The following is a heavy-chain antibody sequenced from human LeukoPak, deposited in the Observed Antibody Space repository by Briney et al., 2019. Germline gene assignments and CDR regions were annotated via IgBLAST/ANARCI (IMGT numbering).Heavy chain of an antibody. CDR2: ISHDGSDD. Sequence: GGSLRLSCVASGLIFSTYGMHWVRQAPGKGLEWVALISHDGSDDYYGDSVKGRFTISRDNSQNTLFLQMNSLGPEDTALYYCVAPSTVPSNWETLEYWGHGTLVTVS. D-gene: IGHD7-27*01. CDR1: GLIFSTYG. V-gene: IGHV3-30*03. CDR3: VAPSTVPSNWETLEY. J-gene: IGHJ4*01.